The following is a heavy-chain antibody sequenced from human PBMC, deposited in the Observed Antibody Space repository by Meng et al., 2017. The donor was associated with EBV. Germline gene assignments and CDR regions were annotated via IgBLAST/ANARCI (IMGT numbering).Heavy chain of an antibody. CDR3: ASESGRGYTPDY. V-gene: IGHV1-69*01. D-gene: IGHD3-10*01. CDR2: FLPTLGAP. Sequence: QVQLVQSAAEVKKPGSSVKVSCKTSGGPFRNYAISWVRQAPGQGLEWLGGFLPTLGAPNYAQKFHGRVSITADESTSTHYMDLSSLRSEDTAVYYCASESGRGYTPDYWGHGTLVTVSS. CDR1: GGPFRNYA. J-gene: IGHJ4*01.